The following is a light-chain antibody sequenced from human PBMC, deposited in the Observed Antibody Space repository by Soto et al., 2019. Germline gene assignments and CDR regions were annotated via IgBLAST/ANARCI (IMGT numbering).Light chain of an antibody. J-gene: IGLJ3*02. CDR3: VLYMGSVNWG. Sequence: QTVVTQEPSFSVSPGRTVTLTCGLSSGSVSTSYYPSWYQQTPGQAPRTLIYSTNTRSSGVPDRFAGSILGNKAALTITGAQADDESDYYCVLYMGSVNWGFGGGTKVTVL. CDR1: SGSVSTSYY. V-gene: IGLV8-61*01. CDR2: STN.